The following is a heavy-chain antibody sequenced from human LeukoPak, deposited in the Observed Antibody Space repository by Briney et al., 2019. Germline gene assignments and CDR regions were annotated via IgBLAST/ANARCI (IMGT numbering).Heavy chain of an antibody. V-gene: IGHV3-21*01. CDR1: EFTVISNY. Sequence: GGSLRLSCAASEFTVISNYMSWVRQAPGKGLEWVSSISSSSSYIYYADSVKGRFTISRDNAKNSLYLQMNSLRAEDTAVYYCARDSGELYFDYWSQGTLVTVSS. CDR3: ARDSGELYFDY. D-gene: IGHD1-26*01. CDR2: ISSSSSYI. J-gene: IGHJ4*02.